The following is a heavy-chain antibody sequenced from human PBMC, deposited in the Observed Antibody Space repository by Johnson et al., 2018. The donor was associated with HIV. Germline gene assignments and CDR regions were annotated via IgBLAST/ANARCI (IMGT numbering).Heavy chain of an antibody. D-gene: IGHD6-13*01. CDR3: AKDQWSSSWTNDAFDI. V-gene: IGHV3-48*03. Sequence: VQLVESGGVVVQPGGSLRLSCAASGFTFDDYAMHWVRQAPGKGLEWVSYISSSGCTIYYADSVKGRFTISRDNAKNSLYLQMNSLRAEDTAVYYCAKDQWSSSWTNDAFDIWGQGTMVTVSS. J-gene: IGHJ3*02. CDR2: ISSSGCTI. CDR1: GFTFDDYA.